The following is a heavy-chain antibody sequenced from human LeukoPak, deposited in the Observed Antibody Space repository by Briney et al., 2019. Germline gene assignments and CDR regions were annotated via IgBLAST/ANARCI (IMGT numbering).Heavy chain of an antibody. J-gene: IGHJ5*02. CDR2: IIPIFGTA. D-gene: IGHD1-26*01. V-gene: IGHV1-69*01. Sequence: PGGSLRLSCAASGGTFSSYAISWVRQAPGQGLEWMGGIIPIFGTANYAQKFQGRVTITADESTSTAYMELSSLRSEDTAVYYCARDLSGSYYGGFDPWGQGTLVTVSS. CDR1: GGTFSSYA. CDR3: ARDLSGSYYGGFDP.